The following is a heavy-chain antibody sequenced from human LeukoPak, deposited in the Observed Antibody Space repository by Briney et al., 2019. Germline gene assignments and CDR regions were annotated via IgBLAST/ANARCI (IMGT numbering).Heavy chain of an antibody. V-gene: IGHV1-18*01. Sequence: ASVKVSCKTSGYGFTNYGFSWVRQAPGQGLEWMAWISVHNGNTNYTQKFQGRVTMTTDPSTSTAYMELRSLTSDDTAVYYCARGDCSSNTCYTYTAYWGQGTLVIVSS. J-gene: IGHJ4*02. CDR1: GYGFTNYG. CDR3: ARGDCSSNTCYTYTAY. D-gene: IGHD2-15*01. CDR2: ISVHNGNT.